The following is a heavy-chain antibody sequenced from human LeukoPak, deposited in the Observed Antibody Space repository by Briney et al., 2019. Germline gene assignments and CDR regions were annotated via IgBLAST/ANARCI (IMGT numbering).Heavy chain of an antibody. V-gene: IGHV3-23*01. CDR1: GFTFSSYA. D-gene: IGHD6-19*01. J-gene: IGHJ1*01. CDR2: ISGSGGST. Sequence: GGSLRLSCAASGFTFSSYAMSWVRQAPGKGLEWVSAISGSGGSTYYADSVKGRFTISRDNSKNTLYLQMNSLRAEDTAVYYCAKGRSSGRYSEYFQHWGQGTLVTVSS. CDR3: AKGRSSGRYSEYFQH.